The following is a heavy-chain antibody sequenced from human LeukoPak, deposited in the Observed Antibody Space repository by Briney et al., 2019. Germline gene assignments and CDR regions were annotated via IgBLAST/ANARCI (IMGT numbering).Heavy chain of an antibody. CDR3: VSMRAGMDV. CDR2: ISYDGSNK. CDR1: GFTFSSYG. Sequence: PGGSLRLSCAASGFTFSSYGMRWVRQAPGKGLEWVAVISYDGSNKYYADSVKGRFTISRDNSKNTLYLQMNSLRAEDTAVYYCVSMRAGMDVWGQGTTVTVSS. J-gene: IGHJ6*02. V-gene: IGHV3-30*03.